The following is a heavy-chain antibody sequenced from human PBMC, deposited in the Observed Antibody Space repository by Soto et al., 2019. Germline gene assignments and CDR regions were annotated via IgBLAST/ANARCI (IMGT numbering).Heavy chain of an antibody. CDR1: GFTFSSYG. V-gene: IGHV3-30*03. CDR2: ISYDGSNK. CDR3: APSRPLVQYFQH. J-gene: IGHJ1*01. Sequence: GGSLRLSCAASGFTFSSYGMHWVRQAPGKGLEWVAVISYDGSNKYYADSVKGRFTISRDNSKNTLYLQMNSLRAEDTAVYYCAPSRPLVQYFQHWGQGTLVTVSS. D-gene: IGHD6-13*01.